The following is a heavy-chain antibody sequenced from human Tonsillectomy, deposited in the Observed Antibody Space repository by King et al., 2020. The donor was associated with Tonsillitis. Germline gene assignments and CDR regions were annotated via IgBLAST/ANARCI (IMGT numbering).Heavy chain of an antibody. CDR2: ISSSSSYI. Sequence: VQLVESGGGLVKPGGSLRLSCAASGFTFSSYSMNWVRQAPGKGLEWVSSISSSSSYIYYADSVKGRITISRDNAKNSLYLQMNSVMAEYTAVYYCARLPSTSMDDYWGQGTLVTVSS. D-gene: IGHD5/OR15-5a*01. V-gene: IGHV3-21*01. CDR3: ARLPSTSMDDY. CDR1: GFTFSSYS. J-gene: IGHJ4*02.